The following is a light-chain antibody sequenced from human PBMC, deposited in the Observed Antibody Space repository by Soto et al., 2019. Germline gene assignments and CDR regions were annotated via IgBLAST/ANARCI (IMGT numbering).Light chain of an antibody. CDR1: QAIGTY. J-gene: IGKJ4*01. V-gene: IGKV1-9*01. CDR2: AAS. Sequence: DIQLTQSQSFLSASIGDSVTITCLASQAIGTYLAWYQQKPGKAPNLLVSAASTLHSGVPSRFSGSGSGTEFTLTITGLQHEDVATYYCQQLHTDLLTCGGGTKVQIK. CDR3: QQLHTDLLT.